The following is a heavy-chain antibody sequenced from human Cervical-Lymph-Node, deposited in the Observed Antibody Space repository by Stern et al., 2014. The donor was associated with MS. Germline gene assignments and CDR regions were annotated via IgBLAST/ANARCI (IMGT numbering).Heavy chain of an antibody. J-gene: IGHJ6*02. CDR1: GFPFSDYY. D-gene: IGHD1-1*01. Sequence: VQLVESGGGLVKPGGSLRLSCTASGFPFSDYYIGWIRQAPGKGLEWVSYINAGGDRVYYAASVRGRFTISRDNAKKSVWLQMNSLKTDDAAVYYCARPPTSIHSLNYHYGMDLWGQGTTVTVSS. CDR3: ARPPTSIHSLNYHYGMDL. CDR2: INAGGDRV. V-gene: IGHV3-11*01.